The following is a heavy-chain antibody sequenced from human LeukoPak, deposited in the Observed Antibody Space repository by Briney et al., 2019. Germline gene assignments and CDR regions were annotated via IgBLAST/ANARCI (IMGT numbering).Heavy chain of an antibody. J-gene: IGHJ4*02. D-gene: IGHD3-10*01. CDR2: INPDGSST. CDR3: ARSLRANVRGGGMNYYGSGSYYLALDY. CDR1: GLTFSNYW. Sequence: PGGSLRLSCAASGLTFSNYWMHWVRQAPGKGLVWVSRINPDGSSTTYADSVKGRFTISRDNSKNTLYLQMNSLRAEDTAVYYCARSLRANVRGGGMNYYGSGSYYLALDYWGQGTLVTVSS. V-gene: IGHV3-74*01.